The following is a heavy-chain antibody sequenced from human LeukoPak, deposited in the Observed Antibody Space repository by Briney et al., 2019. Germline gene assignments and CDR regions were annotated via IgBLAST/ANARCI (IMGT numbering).Heavy chain of an antibody. Sequence: GGSLRLSCAASGFTFSSYSMNWVRQAPGKGLEWVSSISSSSSYIYYADSVKGRFTISRDSAKNSLYLQMNSLRAEDTAVYYCARDVAPDFDYWGQGTLVTVSS. CDR2: ISSSSSYI. J-gene: IGHJ4*02. CDR1: GFTFSSYS. V-gene: IGHV3-21*01. D-gene: IGHD2-21*01. CDR3: ARDVAPDFDY.